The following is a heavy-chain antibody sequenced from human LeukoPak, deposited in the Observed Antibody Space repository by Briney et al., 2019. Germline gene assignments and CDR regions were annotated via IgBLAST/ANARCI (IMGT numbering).Heavy chain of an antibody. CDR2: IYYSGST. D-gene: IGHD2-21*02. CDR1: GGSISSYY. Sequence: SETLSLTCTVSGGSISSYYWSWIRQPPGKGLEWIGYIYYSGSTNYNPSLKSRVTISVDTSKNQFSLKLSPVTAADTAVYYCARQSCGGDCEHYYYYGMDVWGQGTTVTVSS. V-gene: IGHV4-59*08. J-gene: IGHJ6*02. CDR3: ARQSCGGDCEHYYYYGMDV.